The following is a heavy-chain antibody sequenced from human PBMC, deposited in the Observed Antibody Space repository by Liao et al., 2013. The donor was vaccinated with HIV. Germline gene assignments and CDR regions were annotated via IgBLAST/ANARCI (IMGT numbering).Heavy chain of an antibody. J-gene: IGHJ2*01. Sequence: QVQLQESGPGLVKPSETLSLTCTVSDDSIVSYYWSWIRQPAGKGLEWIGRFSTTSTNYNPSLKSRLTMSVDTSKNQFSLKLNSVTAADTAVYYCAREQRSYWYFDLWGRGTLVTVSS. CDR2: FSTTST. CDR3: AREQRSYWYFDL. CDR1: DDSIVSYY. V-gene: IGHV4-4*07.